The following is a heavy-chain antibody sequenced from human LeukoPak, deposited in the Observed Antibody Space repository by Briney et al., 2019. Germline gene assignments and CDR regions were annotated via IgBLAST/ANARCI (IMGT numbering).Heavy chain of an antibody. D-gene: IGHD2-8*01. CDR2: ISAYNGNT. Sequence: ASVKISCKASGYTFTSSGISWVRHAPGHGLEWMGWISAYNGNTNYAQKLQGRVTMTTDTSTSTPYMELRSLRSDDTAVYYCAREGVGYYYGMDVWGQGTTVTVSS. CDR3: AREGVGYYYGMDV. J-gene: IGHJ6*02. V-gene: IGHV1-18*01. CDR1: GYTFTSSG.